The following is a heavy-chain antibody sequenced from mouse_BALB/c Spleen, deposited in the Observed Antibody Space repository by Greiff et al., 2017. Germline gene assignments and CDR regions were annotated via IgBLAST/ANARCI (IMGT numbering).Heavy chain of an antibody. V-gene: IGHV1S127*01. J-gene: IGHJ2*01. CDR1: GYTFTSYW. D-gene: IGHD1-2*01. CDR2: IDPSDSYT. CDR3: TRLTTASY. Sequence: QVQLQQPGAELVKPGASVKMSCKASGYTFTSYWMHWVKQRPGQGLEWIGTIDPSDSYTSYNQKFKGKATLTVDTSSSTAYMQLSSLTSEDSAVYYCTRLTTASYWGQGTTLTVSS.